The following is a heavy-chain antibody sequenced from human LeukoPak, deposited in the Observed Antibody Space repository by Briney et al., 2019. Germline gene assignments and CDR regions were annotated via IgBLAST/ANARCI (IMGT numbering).Heavy chain of an antibody. Sequence: GGSLRLSCEASGFTLSSYTMNWVRQAPGQGLEWVSSISSSSRYIYYADSVKGRFTISRDNAKNSLYLQMNSLRAEDTAVYYCARYYYGSYMDVWGKGTTVTISS. CDR2: ISSSSRYI. D-gene: IGHD3-10*01. CDR3: ARYYYGSYMDV. CDR1: GFTLSSYT. J-gene: IGHJ6*03. V-gene: IGHV3-21*01.